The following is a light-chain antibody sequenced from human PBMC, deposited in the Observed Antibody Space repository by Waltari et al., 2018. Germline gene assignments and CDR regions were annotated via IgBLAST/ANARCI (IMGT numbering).Light chain of an antibody. CDR2: DAA. J-gene: IGKJ1*01. CDR1: QDVINY. CDR3: QHSEA. V-gene: IGKV1-33*01. Sequence: DMQMTQSPASLSASVGDRVTITCQPSQDVINYINWYQQKPGKAPQLLIYDAATLKTGVPSRFSGRQSGTYFTLTINGLQPEDVGTYYCQHSEAFGQGTTVEI.